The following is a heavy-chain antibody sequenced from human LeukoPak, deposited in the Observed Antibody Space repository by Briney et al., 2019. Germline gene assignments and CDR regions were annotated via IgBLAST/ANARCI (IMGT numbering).Heavy chain of an antibody. CDR2: ISSRSTNI. J-gene: IGHJ1*01. CDR3: ARGASSGYYYYFQH. D-gene: IGHD3-22*01. V-gene: IGHV3-48*04. CDR1: GFTFNSYS. Sequence: GGSLRLSCAASGFTFNSYSMNWVRQAPGKGLQWVSHISSRSTNIYYADSVKGRFTISRDNAKNSLYLQMNSLRAEDTAVYYCARGASSGYYYYFQHWGQGTLVTVSS.